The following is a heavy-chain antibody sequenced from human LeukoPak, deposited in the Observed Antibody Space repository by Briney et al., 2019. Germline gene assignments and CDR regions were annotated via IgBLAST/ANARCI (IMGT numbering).Heavy chain of an antibody. V-gene: IGHV3-23*01. CDR2: ISGSGGST. CDR3: AKDHTYYDFWSAPGDAFDI. D-gene: IGHD3-3*01. CDR1: GFTFSSYA. J-gene: IGHJ3*02. Sequence: AGGSLRLSCAASGFTFSSYAMSWVRQAPGKGLEWVSAISGSGGSTYYADSVKGRFTISRDNSKNTLYLQMNSLRAEDTAVYYCAKDHTYYDFWSAPGDAFDIWGQGTMVTVSS.